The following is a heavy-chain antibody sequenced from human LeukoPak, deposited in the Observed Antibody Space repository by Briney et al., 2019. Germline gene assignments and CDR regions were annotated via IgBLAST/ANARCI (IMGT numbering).Heavy chain of an antibody. CDR1: GFTFSNAW. CDR2: IDSSNYK. Sequence: GGSLRLSCAASGFTFSNAWMSWVRQAPGKGLEWVSSIDSSNYKYYADSVRGRFTVSRDNAKNSLYLQMNSLRAEDTAIYYCARDLAYYYDNNYDWGQGTLVTVSS. CDR3: ARDLAYYYDNNYD. V-gene: IGHV3-69-1*01. D-gene: IGHD3-22*01. J-gene: IGHJ4*02.